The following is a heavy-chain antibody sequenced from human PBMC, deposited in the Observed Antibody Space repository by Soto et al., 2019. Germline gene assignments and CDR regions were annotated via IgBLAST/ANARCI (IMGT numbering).Heavy chain of an antibody. Sequence: GESLKISCQGSGYIFSYNWITWVRQLPGEGLEWMGTIDPSDSFTNYSPSFEGHVTMSVDKTINTAYLEWRSLKASDTALYYCTRHGCGGDCSPYYFDYWGQGALVTVSS. CDR2: IDPSDSFT. J-gene: IGHJ4*02. CDR3: TRHGCGGDCSPYYFDY. CDR1: GYIFSYNW. V-gene: IGHV5-10-1*01. D-gene: IGHD2-21*02.